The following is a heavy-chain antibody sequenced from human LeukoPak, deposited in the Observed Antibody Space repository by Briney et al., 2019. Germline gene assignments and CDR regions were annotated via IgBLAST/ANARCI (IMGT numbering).Heavy chain of an antibody. CDR3: AKGLRGHSD. J-gene: IGHJ4*02. Sequence: PGGSLRLSCAASGFTSRTYGMTWVRQAPGKGLEWVSAITGSGLNTYYTDSVKGRFTISRDNSKNTLYLQMNSLRVEDTAVYYCAKGLRGHSDWGQGTLVTVSS. D-gene: IGHD5-12*01. CDR2: ITGSGLNT. V-gene: IGHV3-23*01. CDR1: GFTSRTYG.